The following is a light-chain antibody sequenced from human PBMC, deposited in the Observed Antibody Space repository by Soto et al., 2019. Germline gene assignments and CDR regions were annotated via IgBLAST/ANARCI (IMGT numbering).Light chain of an antibody. J-gene: IGKJ4*01. CDR2: RVS. CDR1: QSLIYSDGNTY. Sequence: DVVLTQSPLSLPVTLGQPASISCRSSQSLIYSDGNTYLNWFHQRPGQSPRRLIYRVSNRDSGATDRLSRSGSGTDFTLKISRVEAEDVGVYYCMQGTPWPPAFGGGTTVEIK. V-gene: IGKV2-30*01. CDR3: MQGTPWPPA.